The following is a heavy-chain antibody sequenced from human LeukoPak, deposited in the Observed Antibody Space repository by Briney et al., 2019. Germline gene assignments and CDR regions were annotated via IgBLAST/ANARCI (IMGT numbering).Heavy chain of an antibody. J-gene: IGHJ6*02. CDR1: GYTLTELS. V-gene: IGHV1-24*01. Sequence: ASVKVSCKVSGYTLTELSMHWVRQAPGKGLEWMGGFDPEDGETIYAQKFQGRVTMTEDTSTDTAYMELSSLRSEDTAVYYCATGGFYGSGSLTLMDVWGQGTTVTVSS. D-gene: IGHD3-10*01. CDR3: ATGGFYGSGSLTLMDV. CDR2: FDPEDGET.